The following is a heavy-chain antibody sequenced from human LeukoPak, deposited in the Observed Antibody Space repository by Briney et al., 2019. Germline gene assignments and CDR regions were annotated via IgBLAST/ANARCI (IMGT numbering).Heavy chain of an antibody. D-gene: IGHD4-17*01. CDR3: ARDPSPTVTTFWSDP. CDR1: GYTFTSYY. CDR2: INPSGGST. V-gene: IGHV1-46*01. J-gene: IGHJ5*02. Sequence: ASVKVSCKASGYTFTSYYMHWVRQAPGQGLEWMGIINPSGGSTSYAQKFQGRVTMTRDTSTSTVYMELSSLRSEDTAVYYCARDPSPTVTTFWSDPWGQGTLVTVSS.